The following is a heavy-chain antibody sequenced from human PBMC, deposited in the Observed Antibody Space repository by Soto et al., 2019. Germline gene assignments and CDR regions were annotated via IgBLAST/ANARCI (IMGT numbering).Heavy chain of an antibody. CDR2: ISYDGSNK. CDR1: GFTFSSYG. D-gene: IGHD3-22*01. Sequence: GGSLRLSCAASGFTFSSYGMHWVRQAPGKGLEWVAVISYDGSNKYYADSVKGRFTISRDNSKNTLYLQMNSLRAEDTAVYYCAKEMADSSGYSLLYYYGMDVWGQGTTVTVSS. CDR3: AKEMADSSGYSLLYYYGMDV. J-gene: IGHJ6*02. V-gene: IGHV3-30*18.